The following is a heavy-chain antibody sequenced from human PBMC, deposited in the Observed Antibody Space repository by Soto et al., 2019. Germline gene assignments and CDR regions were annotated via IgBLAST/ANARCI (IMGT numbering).Heavy chain of an antibody. CDR3: AKDDFTDRGEDYFDH. V-gene: IGHV3-23*01. CDR1: GFSFSNFA. D-gene: IGHD2-21*01. CDR2: IGAGGDIT. Sequence: DVQLLESGGGLVQPGESLRLSCAASGFSFSNFAMSWVRQAPGKGLEWVSGIGAGGDITFYAYSVQGRFGISRDNSKNTVYLQVTSLRAEDTAVYFCAKDDFTDRGEDYFDHWGPGTLVTVSS. J-gene: IGHJ4*02.